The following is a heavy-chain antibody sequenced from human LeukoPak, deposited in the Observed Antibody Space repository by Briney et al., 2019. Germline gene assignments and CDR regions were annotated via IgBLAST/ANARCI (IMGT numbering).Heavy chain of an antibody. V-gene: IGHV3-20*04. CDR3: ARALLYCSSTSCSFDY. CDR1: GFTFDDYG. D-gene: IGHD2-2*01. Sequence: TGGSLRLSCAASGFTFDDYGMSWVRQAPGKGLEWVSGINWNGGSTGYADSVKGRFAISRDNAKNSLYLQMNSLRAEDTALSSCARALLYCSSTSCSFDYWGQGTLVTVSS. CDR2: INWNGGST. J-gene: IGHJ4*02.